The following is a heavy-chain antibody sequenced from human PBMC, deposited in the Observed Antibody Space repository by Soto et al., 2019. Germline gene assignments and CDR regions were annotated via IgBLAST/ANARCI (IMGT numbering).Heavy chain of an antibody. D-gene: IGHD1-20*01. J-gene: IGHJ5*02. CDR2: IRASDGST. Sequence: GGSLRLSCAASGFTLSNSSMSWVRQAPGKGLEWVSSIRASDGSTYYADSVKGRFTISRDNSKDTLYLQLSRLRAEDTAVYYCAKLVSSWGQGTLVTVSS. CDR1: GFTLSNSS. V-gene: IGHV3-23*01. CDR3: AKLVSS.